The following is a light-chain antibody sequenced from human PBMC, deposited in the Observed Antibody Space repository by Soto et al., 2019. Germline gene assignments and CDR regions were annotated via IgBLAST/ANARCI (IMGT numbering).Light chain of an antibody. J-gene: IGLJ2*01. CDR1: SSNIGAGYD. CDR3: SSYTNTNSYIL. V-gene: IGLV1-40*01. Sequence: QSVLTQPPSVSGAPGQRVTISCTGSSSNIGAGYDVHWYQQLPGTAPKLLIYGNSNRPSGVPDRFSGSKSGTSASLAITGLQAEDEADYYCSSYTNTNSYILFGGGTKLTVL. CDR2: GNS.